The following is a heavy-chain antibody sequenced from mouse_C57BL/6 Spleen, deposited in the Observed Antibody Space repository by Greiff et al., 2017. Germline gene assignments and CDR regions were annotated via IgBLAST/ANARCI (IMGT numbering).Heavy chain of an antibody. V-gene: IGHV5-17*01. D-gene: IGHD4-1*01. J-gene: IGHJ4*01. Sequence: EVKLMESGGGLVKPGGSLKLSCAASGFTFSDYGMHWVRQAPEKGLEWVAYISSGSSTIYYADTVKGRFTISRDNAKNTLFLQLTSLRSEDTAMYYCARRDWDEVDYWGQGTSVTVSS. CDR3: ARRDWDEVDY. CDR1: GFTFSDYG. CDR2: ISSGSSTI.